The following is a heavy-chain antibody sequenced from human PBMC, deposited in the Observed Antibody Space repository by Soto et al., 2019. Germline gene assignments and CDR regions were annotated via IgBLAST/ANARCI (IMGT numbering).Heavy chain of an antibody. CDR3: ARLSISWYYFDY. D-gene: IGHD6-13*01. J-gene: IGHJ4*02. Sequence: KPSETLSLTCTVSGGPINNYYWSWIRQPAGKGLEWLGRIYTSGSTNYNPSLKSRLSMSIDKSKNHFSLRLTSVTAADTAVYYCARLSISWYYFDYWGPGTLVTVSS. CDR2: IYTSGST. V-gene: IGHV4-4*07. CDR1: GGPINNYY.